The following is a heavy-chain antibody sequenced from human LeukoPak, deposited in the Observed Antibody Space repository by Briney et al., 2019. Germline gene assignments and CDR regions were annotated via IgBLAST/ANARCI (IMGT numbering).Heavy chain of an antibody. J-gene: IGHJ4*02. D-gene: IGHD6-19*01. CDR3: ARESAGAGLYYFDY. Sequence: PGGSLRLSCAASGFTVSSNYMSWVREAPGPGLEWFSGIYSGGSTYYADAVKGRFTISRDNSKNTLYLQMNSLRAEDTVVYYRARESAGAGLYYFDYWGQGTLVTVSS. CDR2: IYSGGST. V-gene: IGHV3-53*01. CDR1: GFTVSSNY.